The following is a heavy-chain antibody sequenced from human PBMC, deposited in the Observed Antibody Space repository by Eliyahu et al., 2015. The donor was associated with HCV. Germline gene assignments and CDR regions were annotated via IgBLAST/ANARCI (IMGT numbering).Heavy chain of an antibody. Sequence: EVQLVESGGGLVQPGGSLRLSCXASGFTFSSYWMHWVRQAPGKGLVWVSRINSDGSSTSYADSVKGRFTISRDNAKNTLYLQMNSLRAEDTAVYYCARGDRDVFPGGMDVWGQGTTVTVSS. V-gene: IGHV3-74*01. CDR2: INSDGSST. D-gene: IGHD1-14*01. J-gene: IGHJ6*02. CDR1: GFTFSSYW. CDR3: ARGDRDVFPGGMDV.